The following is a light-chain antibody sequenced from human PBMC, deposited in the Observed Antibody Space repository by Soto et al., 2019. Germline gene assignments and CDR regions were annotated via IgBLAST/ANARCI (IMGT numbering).Light chain of an antibody. CDR3: SSYTSTYNPFV. V-gene: IGLV2-14*03. J-gene: IGLJ1*01. CDR1: SSDVGGHNY. CDR2: DVT. Sequence: QSALTQPASVSGSPGQSLTISCTGSSSDVGGHNYVSWYQHHPGKAPKLMIYDVTNRPSGVSNRFSGSKSGNTASLTISGLQAEDEADYYCSSYTSTYNPFVFGTGTKVTVL.